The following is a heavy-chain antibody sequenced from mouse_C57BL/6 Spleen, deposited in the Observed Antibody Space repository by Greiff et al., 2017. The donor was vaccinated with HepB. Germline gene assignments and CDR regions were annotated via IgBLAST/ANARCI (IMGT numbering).Heavy chain of an antibody. J-gene: IGHJ3*01. Sequence: VQLQQSGAELVKPGASVKLSCKASGYTFTSYWMQWVKQRPGQGLEWIGEIDPSDSYTNYNQKFKGKATLTVDTSYRKAYMQLSSLTSEDSAVYYCARIYYGNPFAYWGQGTLVTVSA. CDR3: ARIYYGNPFAY. CDR2: IDPSDSYT. D-gene: IGHD2-1*01. V-gene: IGHV1-50*01. CDR1: GYTFTSYW.